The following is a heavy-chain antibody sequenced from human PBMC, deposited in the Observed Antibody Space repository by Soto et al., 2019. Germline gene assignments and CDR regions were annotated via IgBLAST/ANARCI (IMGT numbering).Heavy chain of an antibody. V-gene: IGHV3-30*18. CDR3: AKDRQDARIVVVVAASYGMDV. CDR2: ISYDGSNK. CDR1: GFTFSSYG. D-gene: IGHD2-15*01. J-gene: IGHJ6*02. Sequence: PGGSLRLSCAASGFTFSSYGMHWVRQAPGKGLEWVAVISYDGSNKYYADSVKGRFTISRDNSKNTLYLQMNSLRAEDTAVYYCAKDRQDARIVVVVAASYGMDVWGQGPTVTVSS.